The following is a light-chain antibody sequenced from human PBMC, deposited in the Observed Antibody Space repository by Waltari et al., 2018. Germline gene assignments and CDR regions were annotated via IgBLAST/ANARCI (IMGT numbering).Light chain of an antibody. CDR2: NDN. J-gene: IGLJ1*01. V-gene: IGLV1-44*01. Sequence: QSMLTQPPSASGTPGQRVTISCPGSGPDPGSQNALCYQQFPGPAPKLLIYNDNQRPSGVPDRFSASKSGTSSSLAISGLQSEDEADYHCAAWDDSLGANVFGTGTRVTVL. CDR3: AAWDDSLGANV. CDR1: GPDPGSQN.